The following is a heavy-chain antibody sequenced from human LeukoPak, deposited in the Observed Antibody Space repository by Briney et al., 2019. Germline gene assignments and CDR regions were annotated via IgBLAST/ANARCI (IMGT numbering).Heavy chain of an antibody. CDR3: ARHAHNSTYSP. J-gene: IGHJ5*02. CDR2: IYYSGTT. V-gene: IGHV4-39*01. Sequence: WVRQAPGKGLEWIGSIYYSGTTYYSLSLKSRVTISIDTSKNQFSLKLRSVTAADTAVYYCARHAHNSTYSPRGQGTLVTVSS. D-gene: IGHD6-13*01.